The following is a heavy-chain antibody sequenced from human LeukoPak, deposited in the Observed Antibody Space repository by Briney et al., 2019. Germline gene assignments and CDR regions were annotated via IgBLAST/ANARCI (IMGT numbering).Heavy chain of an antibody. V-gene: IGHV3-7*01. D-gene: IGHD3-3*01. CDR1: GFTFSSYW. CDR2: IKQDGSEK. CDR3: ARTTSGYYPYNYYYMDA. Sequence: PGGSLRLSCAASGFTFSSYWMSWVRQAPGKGLEWVANIKQDGSEKYYVDSVKGRFTISRDNAKNSLYLQMNSLRAEDTAVYYCARTTSGYYPYNYYYMDAWGKGTTVTVSS. J-gene: IGHJ6*03.